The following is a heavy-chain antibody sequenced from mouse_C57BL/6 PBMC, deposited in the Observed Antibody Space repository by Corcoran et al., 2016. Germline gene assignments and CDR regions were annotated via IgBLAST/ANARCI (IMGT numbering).Heavy chain of an antibody. CDR3: AKGSCYARDY. CDR2: INPYNGGT. V-gene: IGHV1-19*01. Sequence: EVQLQQSGPVLVKPGASVKMSCKASGYTFTDYYMNWVKQSHGKSLEWMGVINPYNGGTSYNQKFKGKATLTVDKSSSTAYMELNSLTSEDSTVYYCAKGSCYARDYWGQGTSVTVSS. J-gene: IGHJ4*01. CDR1: GYTFTDYY.